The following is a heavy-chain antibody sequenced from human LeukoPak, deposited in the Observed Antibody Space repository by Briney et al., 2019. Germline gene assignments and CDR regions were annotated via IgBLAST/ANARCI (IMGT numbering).Heavy chain of an antibody. Sequence: ASVKVSCKASGYTFTGNYIHWVRQAPGQGLECMGWINPNSGGIKYAQKFQGRVTMTRDTSISTAYMERFRLRSDDTAVYYCGRDRAVAGTAVDAFDMWGQGTMVIVSS. V-gene: IGHV1-2*02. D-gene: IGHD6-19*01. CDR1: GYTFTGNY. CDR2: INPNSGGI. CDR3: GRDRAVAGTAVDAFDM. J-gene: IGHJ3*02.